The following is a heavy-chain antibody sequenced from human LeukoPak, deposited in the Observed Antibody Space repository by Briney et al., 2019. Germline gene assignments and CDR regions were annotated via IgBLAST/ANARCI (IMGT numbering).Heavy chain of an antibody. CDR1: GGSISSSSYY. D-gene: IGHD2-15*01. J-gene: IGHJ4*02. CDR3: ARDHGYCSGGSCYGLFDY. Sequence: ASETLSLTCTVSGGSISSSSYYWGWIRQPPGKGLEWIGSIYYSGSTYYNPSLKSRVTISVDTSKNQFSLKLSSVTAADTAVYYCARDHGYCSGGSCYGLFDYWGQGTLVTVSS. CDR2: IYYSGST. V-gene: IGHV4-39*07.